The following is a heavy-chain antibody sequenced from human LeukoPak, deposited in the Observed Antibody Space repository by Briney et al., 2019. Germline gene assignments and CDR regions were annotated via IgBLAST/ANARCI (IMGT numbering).Heavy chain of an antibody. Sequence: PSETLSLTCTVSGGSIISSDYHWGWVRQPPGKGLEWIGYFYYNGGTNYNPSLKSRVTISGDTSKNQVSLKLSSVTAADAAVYFCARDRYQNWFDPWGQGTLVTVSS. D-gene: IGHD2-2*01. V-gene: IGHV4-61*08. CDR3: ARDRYQNWFDP. CDR1: GGSIISSDYH. J-gene: IGHJ5*02. CDR2: FYYNGGT.